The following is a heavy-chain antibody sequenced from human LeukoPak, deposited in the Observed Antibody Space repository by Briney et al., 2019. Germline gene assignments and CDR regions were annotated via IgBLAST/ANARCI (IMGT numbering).Heavy chain of an antibody. CDR2: INSDGAST. J-gene: IGHJ4*02. CDR1: GFTFSSYW. Sequence: GGSLRLSCAASGFTFSSYWMHWVRQAPGKGLVWVTRINSDGASTNYADSVKGRFTISRDNAKNTLYLQMNSLRAEDTAVYYCARVNYGGNSFSDYWGQGTLVTVSS. CDR3: ARVNYGGNSFSDY. V-gene: IGHV3-74*01. D-gene: IGHD4-23*01.